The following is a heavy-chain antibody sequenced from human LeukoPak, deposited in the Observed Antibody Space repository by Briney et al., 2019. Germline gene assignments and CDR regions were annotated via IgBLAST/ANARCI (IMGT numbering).Heavy chain of an antibody. CDR1: GGSISGAYIY. CDR2: IYNSGST. J-gene: IGHJ4*02. Sequence: SETLPLTCTVSGGSISGAYIYWSWIRQSAGKGLEWIGRIYNSGSTSYNPSLESRVTISIDTSKNQFSLELSSVTAADTAVYYCAREGNPGGNNYGHCPDYWGQGTLVTVSS. D-gene: IGHD5-18*01. V-gene: IGHV4-61*02. CDR3: AREGNPGGNNYGHCPDY.